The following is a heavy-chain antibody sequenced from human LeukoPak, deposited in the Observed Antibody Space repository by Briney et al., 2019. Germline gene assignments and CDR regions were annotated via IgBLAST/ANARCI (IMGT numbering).Heavy chain of an antibody. D-gene: IGHD6-19*01. CDR2: IRSKAYGGTT. CDR1: GFTFGDYA. CDR3: TRVRYSSGWYFDY. Sequence: GSLRLSCTASGFTFGDYAMSWVRQAPGKGLEWVGFIRSKAYGGTTEYAASVKGRFTISRDDSKSIAYLQMNSLKTEDTAVYYCTRVRYSSGWYFDYWGQGTLVTVSS. V-gene: IGHV3-49*04. J-gene: IGHJ4*02.